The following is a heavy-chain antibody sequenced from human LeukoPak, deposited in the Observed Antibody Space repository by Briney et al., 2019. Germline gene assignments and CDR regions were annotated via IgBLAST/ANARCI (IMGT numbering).Heavy chain of an antibody. J-gene: IGHJ4*02. D-gene: IGHD2-8*01. V-gene: IGHV3-23*01. CDR3: ARDVWDY. CDR2: ISGSGGST. CDR1: GFTFSSYA. Sequence: GGSLRLSCVASGFTFSSYAMSWVRQAPGKGLEWVSPISGSGGSTYYVDSVKGRFTISRDNAKTSLYLQMNSLRAEDTAVYYCARDVWDYWGQGTLVTVSS.